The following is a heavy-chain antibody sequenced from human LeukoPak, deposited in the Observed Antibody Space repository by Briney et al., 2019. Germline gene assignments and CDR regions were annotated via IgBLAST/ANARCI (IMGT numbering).Heavy chain of an antibody. CDR2: IRYDGSNK. CDR3: ARETFVVPRFDY. J-gene: IGHJ4*02. V-gene: IGHV3-30*02. CDR1: GFTFSSYG. Sequence: TGGSLRLSCAASGFTFSSYGMHWVRQAPGKGLEWVAFIRYDGSNKYYADSVKGRFTISRDNSKNTLYLQMNSLRAEDTAVYYCARETFVVPRFDYWGQGTLVTVSS. D-gene: IGHD2/OR15-2a*01.